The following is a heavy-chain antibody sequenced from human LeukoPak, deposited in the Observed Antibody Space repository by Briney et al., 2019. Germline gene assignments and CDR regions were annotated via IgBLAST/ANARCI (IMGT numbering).Heavy chain of an antibody. CDR2: IRSDGSDT. CDR1: GVTFSDTW. J-gene: IGHJ4*02. V-gene: IGHV3-74*01. CDR3: ARDWFHAIDY. D-gene: IGHD2/OR15-2a*01. Sequence: PGGSLRLSCAASGVTFSDTWMHWVRQAPGEGLVWVSRIRSDGSDTRYAESVKGRFTISRDNAKNTLYLQMNSLRAEDTAVYYCARDWFHAIDYWGQGPLVTVSS.